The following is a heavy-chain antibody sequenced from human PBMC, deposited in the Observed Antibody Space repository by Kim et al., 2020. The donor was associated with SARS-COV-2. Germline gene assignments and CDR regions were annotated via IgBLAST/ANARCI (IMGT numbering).Heavy chain of an antibody. CDR3: ARGEMRFDP. CDR2: INHSGST. CDR1: GGSFSGYY. J-gene: IGHJ5*02. Sequence: SETLSLTCAVYGGSFSGYYWSWIRQPPGKGLEWIGEINHSGSTTSNPSLKSRVTISVETSKNQFSLKLSSVTAADTAVYYCARGEMRFDPWGQGTLVTAS. V-gene: IGHV4-34*01.